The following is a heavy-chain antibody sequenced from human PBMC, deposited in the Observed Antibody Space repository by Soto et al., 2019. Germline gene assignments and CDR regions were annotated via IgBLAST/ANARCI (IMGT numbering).Heavy chain of an antibody. J-gene: IGHJ2*01. D-gene: IGHD3-3*02. V-gene: IGHV4-34*01. CDR3: ASRHFSGYFDL. Sequence: QVQLQQWGAGLLKPSETLSLTCAVYGGSFSGYYWSWIRQPPGKGLEWIGEINHSGSTNYNPSLKSRVTISVDTSRTQFSLKLSSVTAADPAVYYCASRHFSGYFDLWGRGTLVTVSS. CDR2: INHSGST. CDR1: GGSFSGYY.